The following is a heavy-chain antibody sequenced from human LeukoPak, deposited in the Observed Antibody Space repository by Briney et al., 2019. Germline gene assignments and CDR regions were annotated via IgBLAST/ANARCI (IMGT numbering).Heavy chain of an antibody. J-gene: IGHJ4*02. D-gene: IGHD6-13*01. CDR1: GFTFSSYS. Sequence: PGGSLRLSCAASGFTFSSYSMNWVRQAPGKGLEWVSYISSSSSTIYYADSVEGRFTISRDNAKNSLYLQMNSLRAEDTAVYYCARDPAAAGTGYWGQGTLVTVSS. V-gene: IGHV3-48*01. CDR3: ARDPAAAGTGY. CDR2: ISSSSSTI.